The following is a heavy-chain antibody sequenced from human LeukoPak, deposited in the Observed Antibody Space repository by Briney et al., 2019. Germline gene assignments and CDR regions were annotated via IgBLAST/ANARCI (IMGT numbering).Heavy chain of an antibody. Sequence: GGSLRLSCAASGFTFSSYSMNWVRQAPGKGLEWVSYITGNSYTIDYADSVKGRFTISRDNANNSLCLQMNSLRGEDTAVYYCARLARGVYGMDVWGQGTSVTVSS. CDR2: ITGNSYTI. D-gene: IGHD3-10*01. V-gene: IGHV3-48*01. J-gene: IGHJ6*02. CDR3: ARLARGVYGMDV. CDR1: GFTFSSYS.